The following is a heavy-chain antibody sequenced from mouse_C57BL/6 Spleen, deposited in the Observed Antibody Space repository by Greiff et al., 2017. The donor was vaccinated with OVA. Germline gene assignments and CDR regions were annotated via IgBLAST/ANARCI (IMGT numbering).Heavy chain of an antibody. D-gene: IGHD2-3*01. CDR2: ISSGGDYI. J-gene: IGHJ4*01. V-gene: IGHV5-9-1*02. CDR1: GFTFSSYA. CDR3: TRDRGDGYYEADY. Sequence: EVKLVESGEGLVKPGGSLKLSCAASGFTFSSYAMSWVRQTPEKRLEWVAYISSGGDYIYYADTVKGRFTISRDNARNTLYLQMSSLKSEDTAMYYCTRDRGDGYYEADYWGQGTSVTVSS.